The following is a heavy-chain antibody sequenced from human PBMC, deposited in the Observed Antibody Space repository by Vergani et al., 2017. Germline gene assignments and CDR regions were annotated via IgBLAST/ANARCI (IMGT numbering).Heavy chain of an antibody. V-gene: IGHV1-2*02. Sequence: QVQLVQSGAEVKKPGASVKVSCKASGYTFTGYYMHWVRQVPGQGLEWMGWINPNSGGTNYAQKFQGRVTMTRDTSISTAYMELSRLRSDDTAVYYCARDASRIAARPHVYYFDYWGQGTLVTVSS. CDR1: GYTFTGYY. CDR2: INPNSGGT. CDR3: ARDASRIAARPHVYYFDY. D-gene: IGHD6-6*01. J-gene: IGHJ4*02.